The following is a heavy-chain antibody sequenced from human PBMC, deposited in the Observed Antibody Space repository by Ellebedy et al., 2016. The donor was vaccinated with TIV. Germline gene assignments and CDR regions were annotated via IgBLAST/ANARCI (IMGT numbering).Heavy chain of an antibody. CDR1: GFTFSSYW. CDR3: ARGQYGDQTSLDY. Sequence: GGSLRLXXAASGFTFSSYWMSWVRQAPGKGLEWVANIKQDGSEKYYVDSVKGRFTISRDNAKNSLYLQMNSLRAEDTAVYYCARGQYGDQTSLDYWGQGTLVTVSS. J-gene: IGHJ4*02. V-gene: IGHV3-7*02. CDR2: IKQDGSEK. D-gene: IGHD4-17*01.